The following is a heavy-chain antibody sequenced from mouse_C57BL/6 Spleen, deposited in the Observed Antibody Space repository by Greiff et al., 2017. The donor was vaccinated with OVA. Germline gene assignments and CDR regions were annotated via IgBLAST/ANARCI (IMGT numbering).Heavy chain of an antibody. J-gene: IGHJ1*03. D-gene: IGHD1-1*01. Sequence: EVKLVESGGGLVQSGRSLRLSCATSGFTFSDFYMEWVRQAPGKGLEWIAASRNKAKAYTTAYSASVTGRFLFSREPSQSILYLPMNALRAEDTAIYYCARDAPQYYGSSYHWYFDVGGTGTTVTVSS. CDR3: ARDAPQYYGSSYHWYFDV. V-gene: IGHV7-1*01. CDR1: GFTFSDFY. CDR2: SRNKAKAYTT.